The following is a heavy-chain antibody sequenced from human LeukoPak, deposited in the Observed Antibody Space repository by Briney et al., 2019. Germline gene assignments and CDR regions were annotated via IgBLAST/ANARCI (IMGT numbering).Heavy chain of an antibody. V-gene: IGHV1-8*01. D-gene: IGHD3-22*01. CDR2: MNPNSGNT. Sequence: ASVKVSCKASGYTFTSYDINWVRQATGQGLEWMGWMNPNSGNTGYAQKFQGRVTITRNTSISTAYMELSSLRSEDTAVYYCARGGIPPYYYDSSGYYYWGQGTLVTVSS. CDR1: GYTFTSYD. J-gene: IGHJ4*02. CDR3: ARGGIPPYYYDSSGYYY.